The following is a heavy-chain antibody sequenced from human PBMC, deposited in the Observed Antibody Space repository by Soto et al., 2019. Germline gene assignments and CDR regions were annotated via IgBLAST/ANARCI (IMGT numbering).Heavy chain of an antibody. CDR3: ARHSTPWGRSGYYDY. J-gene: IGHJ4*02. D-gene: IGHD3-22*01. V-gene: IGHV4-39*01. Sequence: SETLSLTCTVSGGSINSSDYLWGWIRQPPGKGLEWIGSIYYSGSTYYNPSLESRVTISVDTSKNQFSLKLTSVTAAHTAVYYCARHSTPWGRSGYYDYWGQGTLVTVSS. CDR2: IYYSGST. CDR1: GGSINSSDYL.